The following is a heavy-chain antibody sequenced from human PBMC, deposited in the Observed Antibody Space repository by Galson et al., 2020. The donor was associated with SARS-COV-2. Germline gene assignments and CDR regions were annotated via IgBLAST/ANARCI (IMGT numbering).Heavy chain of an antibody. Sequence: GESLKISCAASAFTVGGNYMAWVRQAPGKGLECVSVIYSAGRTYYADSVKGRFAISRDNSENTLYLQMNSLRAEDTGVYYCARARGRWDYGDLGYWGQGTLVTVSS. CDR3: ARARGRWDYGDLGY. CDR2: IYSAGRT. D-gene: IGHD4-17*01. CDR1: AFTVGGNY. J-gene: IGHJ4*02. V-gene: IGHV3-66*01.